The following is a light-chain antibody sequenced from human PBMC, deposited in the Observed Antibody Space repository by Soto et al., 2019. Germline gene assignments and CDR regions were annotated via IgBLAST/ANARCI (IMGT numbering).Light chain of an antibody. J-gene: IGKJ1*01. CDR2: HAS. CDR1: QTISSW. CDR3: HQYGTSWT. V-gene: IGKV1-5*01. Sequence: DIQMTQSPSTLSGSVGDRVTITCRASQTISSWLAWYQQKPGKAPKLLIYHASSRATGIPDRFGGSGSGTDFTLTISRLEAADFAVYYCHQYGTSWTFGQGTKVEIK.